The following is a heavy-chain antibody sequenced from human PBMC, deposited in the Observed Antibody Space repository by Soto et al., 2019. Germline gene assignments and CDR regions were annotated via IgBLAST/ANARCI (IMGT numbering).Heavy chain of an antibody. CDR1: GYTFTSYA. J-gene: IGHJ4*02. CDR2: INAGNGNT. D-gene: IGHD2-2*01. CDR3: ARDGTYWSSTSCTSRCVEY. Sequence: ASVKVSCKASGYTFTSYAMHWVRQAPGQRLEWMGWINAGNGNTKYSQKFQGRFTITRDTSASTAYMELSSLRSEDTAVYYCARDGTYWSSTSCTSRCVEYWGQGTLVTVSS. V-gene: IGHV1-3*01.